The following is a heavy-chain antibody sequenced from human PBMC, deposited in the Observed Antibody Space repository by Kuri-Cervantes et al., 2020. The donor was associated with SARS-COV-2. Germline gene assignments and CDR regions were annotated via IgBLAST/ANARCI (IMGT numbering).Heavy chain of an antibody. V-gene: IGHV3-21*06. Sequence: GESLKISCAASGFTFSSYSMNWVRQAPGKGLEWVSSISSSSSYIYYADSVKGRFTISRDNSKNSLYLEMNSLRPEDTAVYYCAKVETANLDYWGQGTLVTVSS. J-gene: IGHJ4*02. CDR2: ISSSSSYI. CDR1: GFTFSSYS. D-gene: IGHD3-3*01. CDR3: AKVETANLDY.